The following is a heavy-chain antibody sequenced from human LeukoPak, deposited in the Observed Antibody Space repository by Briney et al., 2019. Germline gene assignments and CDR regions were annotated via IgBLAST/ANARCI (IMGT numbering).Heavy chain of an antibody. V-gene: IGHV3-72*01. CDR2: TRNKAYSYTT. CDR3: ARNKGYGSSWTPFDS. Sequence: GGSLRLSCAASGFIFSDHYMDWVRQAPGKGLEWVGRTRNKAYSYTTEYAASVKGRFTISRDDLENSLHLQMNSLKTEDTAVYYCARNKGYGSSWTPFDSWGQGTLVTVSS. J-gene: IGHJ4*02. D-gene: IGHD6-13*01. CDR1: GFIFSDHY.